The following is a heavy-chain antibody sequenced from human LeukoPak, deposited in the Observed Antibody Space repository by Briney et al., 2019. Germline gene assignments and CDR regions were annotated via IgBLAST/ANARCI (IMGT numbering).Heavy chain of an antibody. CDR3: TRDRCSSTSCYARPPSYYFDY. CDR2: INPNSGVT. Sequence: ASVTVSCKASVYTFTVYYMHWVRQAPGQGLDWMGWINPNSGVTTYAQKFQGRVTMTRDTSISTAYMDLSRLISDDTAVYYCTRDRCSSTSCYARPPSYYFDYWGQGTLVTVSS. CDR1: VYTFTVYY. J-gene: IGHJ4*02. D-gene: IGHD2-2*01. V-gene: IGHV1-2*02.